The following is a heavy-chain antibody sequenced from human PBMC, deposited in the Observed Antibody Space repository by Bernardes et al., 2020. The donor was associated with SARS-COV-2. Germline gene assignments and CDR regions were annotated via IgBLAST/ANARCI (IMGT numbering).Heavy chain of an antibody. Sequence: GGSLRLSCAASGFTFSDYYMSWIRQAPGKGLEWVSYISSSGSTIYYADSVKGRFTISRDNAKNSLYLQMNSLRAEDTAVYYCARDPSGSYYSWFDPWGQGTLVTVSS. V-gene: IGHV3-11*01. CDR1: GFTFSDYY. D-gene: IGHD3-10*01. J-gene: IGHJ5*02. CDR2: ISSSGSTI. CDR3: ARDPSGSYYSWFDP.